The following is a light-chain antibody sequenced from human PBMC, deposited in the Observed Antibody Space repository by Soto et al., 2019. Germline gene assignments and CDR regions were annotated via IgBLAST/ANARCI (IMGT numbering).Light chain of an antibody. Sequence: EIVMTQSPATLSVSPGDRATLSCRASQSVSSDLAWYQQKPGHAPSLLIYTASTRATGIPARFSGSGSGTEFTLTISSLQSEDFAIYYCQQYDSWPFTFGPGSKVHFK. CDR2: TAS. V-gene: IGKV3-15*01. J-gene: IGKJ3*01. CDR3: QQYDSWPFT. CDR1: QSVSSD.